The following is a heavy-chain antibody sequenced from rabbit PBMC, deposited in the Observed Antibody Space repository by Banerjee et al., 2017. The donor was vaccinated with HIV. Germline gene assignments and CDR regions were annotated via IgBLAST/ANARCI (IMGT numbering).Heavy chain of an antibody. CDR1: GFDFSSFYC. CDR2: IYAGSSGSD. Sequence: QQQPEESGGGLVKPEGSLTLTCKASGFDFSSFYCMCWVRQAPGKGLEWIGCIYAGSSGSDYYASWAKGRFTISKTSSTTVTLQMTSLTAADTATYFCARFPGYAGYGYDLWGQGTLVTVS. V-gene: IGHV1S45*01. CDR3: ARFPGYAGYGYDL. J-gene: IGHJ3*01. D-gene: IGHD6-1*01.